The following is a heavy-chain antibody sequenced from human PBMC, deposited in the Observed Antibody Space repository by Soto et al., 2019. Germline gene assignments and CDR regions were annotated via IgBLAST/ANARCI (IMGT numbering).Heavy chain of an antibody. D-gene: IGHD2-15*01. CDR2: IIPIFGTA. Sequence: QVQLVQSGAEVKKPGSSVKVSCKASGGTFSSYAISWVLQAPGQGLEWMGGIIPIFGTANYAQKFQGRVTITADESTSTAYMELSSLRSEDTAVYYCARELPDIVVVVAATNGMDVWGQGPTVTVSS. CDR1: GGTFSSYA. CDR3: ARELPDIVVVVAATNGMDV. J-gene: IGHJ6*02. V-gene: IGHV1-69*12.